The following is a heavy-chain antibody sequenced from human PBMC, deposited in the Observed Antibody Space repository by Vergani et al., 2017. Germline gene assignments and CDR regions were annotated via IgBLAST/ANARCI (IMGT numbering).Heavy chain of an antibody. CDR3: TRHVPCGDGACLHFDH. V-gene: IGHV5-51*01. D-gene: IGHD2-21*01. J-gene: IGHJ4*02. CDR1: ESTFSDYN. CDR2: INPIDSKI. Sequence: VQLMQSGPVMKKPGGSMKVSRQASESTFSDYNIHWVRQMSGKGLQWMGNINPIDSKIAYSPSFQGQAIMSLDKSITTAYLQWRSLKASDTAIYYCTRHVPCGDGACLHFDHWGQGTQVTVSS.